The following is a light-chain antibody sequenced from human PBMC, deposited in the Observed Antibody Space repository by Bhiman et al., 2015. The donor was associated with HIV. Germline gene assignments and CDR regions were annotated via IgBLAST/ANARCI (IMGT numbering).Light chain of an antibody. Sequence: QSALTQPASVSGSPGQSITISCTGTTSDVGGYNYVSWYQQHPGKGPKLMIYDVSNRPSGVSNRFSGSKSGNTASLTISWLQAEDEADYYCSSYTSSSAYVFGTGTKVTVL. CDR1: TSDVGGYNY. V-gene: IGLV2-14*03. CDR3: SSYTSSSAYV. J-gene: IGLJ1*01. CDR2: DVS.